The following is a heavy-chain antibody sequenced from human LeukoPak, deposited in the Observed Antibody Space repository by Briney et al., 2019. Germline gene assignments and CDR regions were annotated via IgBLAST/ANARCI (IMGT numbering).Heavy chain of an antibody. J-gene: IGHJ5*02. V-gene: IGHV1-2*02. CDR3: ATATATHTRDP. CDR2: INPYSGAL. D-gene: IGHD1-1*01. Sequence: ASVKVSCQTSGYTFSDFYLNWVRQAPGQGLEWMGWINPYSGALISAQSLQGRLTMTWDTSTGIAYMELTRLTSDDTAVYYCATATATHTRDPWGQGTLVTVSS. CDR1: GYTFSDFY.